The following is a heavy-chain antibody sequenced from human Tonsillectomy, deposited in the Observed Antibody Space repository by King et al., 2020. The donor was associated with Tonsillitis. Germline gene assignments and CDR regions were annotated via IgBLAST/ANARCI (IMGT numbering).Heavy chain of an antibody. V-gene: IGHV3-23*04. CDR2: ISGSGGRT. Sequence: EVQLVESGGGLVQPGGSLRLSCPASGFTFSSYAMSWVRQAPGKGLEWVSSISGSGGRTYYADSVKGRFTISRDNSKNTLYLQMNSLRAEDTSVYYCAKYLYYYSSGHYHYGMDVWGHGTTVTVS. CDR3: AKYLYYYSSGHYHYGMDV. D-gene: IGHD3-22*01. J-gene: IGHJ6*02. CDR1: GFTFSSYA.